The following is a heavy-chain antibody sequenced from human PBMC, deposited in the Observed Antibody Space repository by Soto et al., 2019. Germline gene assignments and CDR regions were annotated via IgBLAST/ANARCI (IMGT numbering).Heavy chain of an antibody. CDR1: GFTFSDYY. J-gene: IGHJ4*02. Sequence: QVQLVESGGGLVKPGGSLRLSCAACGFTFSDYYMSWIRQAPGKGLEWVSYISSSSSYTNYADSVKGRFTISRDNAKNSLYLQMNSLRAEDTAVYYCARAGYSGSPLAHYWGQGTLVTVSS. V-gene: IGHV3-11*06. CDR2: ISSSSSYT. CDR3: ARAGYSGSPLAHY. D-gene: IGHD1-26*01.